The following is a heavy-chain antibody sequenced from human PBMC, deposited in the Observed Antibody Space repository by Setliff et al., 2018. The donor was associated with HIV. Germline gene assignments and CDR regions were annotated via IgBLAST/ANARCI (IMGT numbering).Heavy chain of an antibody. CDR2: IYHSGNT. Sequence: SETLSLTCAVSGGSIGTANWWSWVRQPPGQGLEWIGEIYHSGNTNYNPSLKSRVTMSVDKPKNHLSLKLSSVTAADTALYYCAKGTPSCSFCFDNWGLGTLVTVSS. V-gene: IGHV4-4*02. J-gene: IGHJ4*02. D-gene: IGHD2-15*01. CDR1: GGSIGTANW. CDR3: AKGTPSCSFCFDN.